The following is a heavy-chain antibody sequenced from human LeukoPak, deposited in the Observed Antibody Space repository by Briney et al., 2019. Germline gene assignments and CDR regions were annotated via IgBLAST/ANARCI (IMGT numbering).Heavy chain of an antibody. J-gene: IGHJ4*02. V-gene: IGHV1-18*01. CDR2: ISAYNGNT. D-gene: IGHD6-19*01. CDR3: AICIAVAGTGYFDY. CDR1: GYTFTSYG. Sequence: GASVKVSCKASGYTFTSYGISWVRQAPGQGLEWMGWISAYNGNTNYAQKLQGGVTMTTDTSTSTAYMELRSLRSDDTAVYYCAICIAVAGTGYFDYWGQGTLVTVSS.